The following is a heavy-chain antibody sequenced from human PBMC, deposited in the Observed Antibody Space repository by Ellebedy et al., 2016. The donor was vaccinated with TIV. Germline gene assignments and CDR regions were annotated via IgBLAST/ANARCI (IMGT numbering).Heavy chain of an antibody. CDR2: ISTYNGNT. V-gene: IGHV1-18*01. Sequence: AASVKVSCKASGYTFTKYGLTWVRQAPGQGLEWMGWISTYNGNTNSVQKFQGRVTMTTDTSTSTAYMELRSLTSDDTAMYYCARVQPHYFDYWGQGTKVTVSS. D-gene: IGHD2-2*01. CDR3: ARVQPHYFDY. J-gene: IGHJ4*02. CDR1: GYTFTKYG.